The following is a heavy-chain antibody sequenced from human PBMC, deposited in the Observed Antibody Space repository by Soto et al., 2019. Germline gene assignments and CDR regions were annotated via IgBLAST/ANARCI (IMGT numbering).Heavy chain of an antibody. J-gene: IGHJ3*02. CDR1: GGTFNTYT. CDR2: IIPMLTVT. CDR3: SIGSWSAETFDI. V-gene: IGHV1-69*02. Sequence: QVHLVQSGAEVKTPGSSVKVSCKAAGGTFNTYTLIWVRQAPGHGLERMGRIIPMLTVTNSAQKFQGRVTLTADKYTGTAFMELTSLGSDVTAIYYCSIGSWSAETFDIWGQGTMVTVSS. D-gene: IGHD2-2*01.